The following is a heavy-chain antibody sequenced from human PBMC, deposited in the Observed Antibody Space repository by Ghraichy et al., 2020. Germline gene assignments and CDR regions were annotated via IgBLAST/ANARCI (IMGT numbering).Heavy chain of an antibody. Sequence: ASVKVSCKASGYTFTGYYMHWVRQAPGQGLEWMGWINPNSGGTNYAQKFQGRVTMTRDTSISTAYMELSRLRSDDTAVYYCARDLYGRRPRGQLDYWGQGTLVTVSS. CDR1: GYTFTGYY. V-gene: IGHV1-2*02. D-gene: IGHD5-24*01. CDR3: ARDLYGRRPRGQLDY. CDR2: INPNSGGT. J-gene: IGHJ4*02.